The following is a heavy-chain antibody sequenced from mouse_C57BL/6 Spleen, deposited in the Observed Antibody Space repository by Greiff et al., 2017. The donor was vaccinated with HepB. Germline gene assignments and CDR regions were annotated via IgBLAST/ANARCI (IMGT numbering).Heavy chain of an antibody. CDR3: ARENGNYDYYAMDY. Sequence: EVKLVESGPELVKPGASVKISCKASGYSFTDYNMNWVKQSNGKSLEWIGVINPNYGTTSYNQKFKGKATLTVDQSSSTAYMQLNSLTSEDSAVYYCARENGNYDYYAMDYWGQGTSVTVSS. D-gene: IGHD2-1*01. CDR2: INPNYGTT. CDR1: GYSFTDYN. J-gene: IGHJ4*01. V-gene: IGHV1-39*01.